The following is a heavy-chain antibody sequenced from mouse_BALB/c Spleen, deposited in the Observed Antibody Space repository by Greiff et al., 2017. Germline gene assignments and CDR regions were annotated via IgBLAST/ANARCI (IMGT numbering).Heavy chain of an antibody. Sequence: EVKVEESGGGLVKPGGSLKLSCAASGFTFSSYTMSWVRQTPEKRLEWVATISSGGGNTYYPDSVKGRFTISSDNAKNNLYLQMSSLKSEDTAMYYCARQRDYDYAMDDWGQGTSVTVSS. CDR2: ISSGGGNT. CDR3: ARQRDYDYAMDD. D-gene: IGHD2-4*01. V-gene: IGHV5-9*04. J-gene: IGHJ4*01. CDR1: GFTFSSYT.